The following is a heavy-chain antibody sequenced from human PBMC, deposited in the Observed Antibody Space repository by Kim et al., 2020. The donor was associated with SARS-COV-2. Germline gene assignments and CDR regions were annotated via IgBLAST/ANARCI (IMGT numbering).Heavy chain of an antibody. V-gene: IGHV4-34*01. CDR2: INHSGST. CDR3: ASPYYDFWSGYYVVMGY. D-gene: IGHD3-3*01. CDR1: GGSFSGYY. Sequence: SETLSLTCAVYGGSFSGYYWSWIRQPPGKGLEWIGEINHSGSTNYNPSLKSRVTISVDTSKNQFSLKLSSVTAADTAVYYCASPYYDFWSGYYVVMGYWGQGTLVTVSS. J-gene: IGHJ4*02.